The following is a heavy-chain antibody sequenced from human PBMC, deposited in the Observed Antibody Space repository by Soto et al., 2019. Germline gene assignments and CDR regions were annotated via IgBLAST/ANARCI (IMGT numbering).Heavy chain of an antibody. CDR1: GFTFSSYA. Sequence: PGGSLRLSCAASGFTFSSYAMSWVRQAPGKGLEWVSAISGSGGSTYYADSVKGRFTISRDNSKNTLYLQMNSLRAEDTAVYYCAKEPDYYDSSGYYYGSSRYFDYWGQGNPVPVSA. CDR2: ISGSGGST. J-gene: IGHJ4*02. CDR3: AKEPDYYDSSGYYYGSSRYFDY. V-gene: IGHV3-23*01. D-gene: IGHD3-22*01.